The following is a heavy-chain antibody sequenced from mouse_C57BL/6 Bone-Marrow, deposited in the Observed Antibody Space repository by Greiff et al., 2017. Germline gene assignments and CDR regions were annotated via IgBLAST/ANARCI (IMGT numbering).Heavy chain of an antibody. D-gene: IGHD2-2*01. CDR2: ISYDGSN. CDR1: GYSITSGYY. Sequence: DVQLQESGPGLVKPSQSLSLTCSVTGYSITSGYYWNWIRQFPGNKLEWMGYISYDGSNNYNPSLKNRISITRDTSKNQFFRKLNSVTTEDTATYYCARDYYGYDGYFDYWGQGTTLTVSS. CDR3: ARDYYGYDGYFDY. J-gene: IGHJ2*01. V-gene: IGHV3-6*01.